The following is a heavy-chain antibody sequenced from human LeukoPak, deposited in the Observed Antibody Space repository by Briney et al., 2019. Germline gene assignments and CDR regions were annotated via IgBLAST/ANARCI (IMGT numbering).Heavy chain of an antibody. D-gene: IGHD3-10*01. J-gene: IGHJ4*01. CDR3: ARDGGPRGSGTYFF. CDR2: ISGSGDTT. Sequence: PGGSLRLSCAASGFTFSSYSMNWVRQAPGKGLEWVSSISGSGDTTYYADSVKGRFTISRDNSKNTMYLQMNSMRVDDTAVYYCARDGGPRGSGTYFFWGHGTLVTVSS. V-gene: IGHV3-23*01. CDR1: GFTFSSYS.